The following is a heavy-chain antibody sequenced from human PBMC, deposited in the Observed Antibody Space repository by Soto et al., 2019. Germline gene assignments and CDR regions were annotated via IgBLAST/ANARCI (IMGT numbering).Heavy chain of an antibody. CDR1: GYTFTRYY. V-gene: IGHV1-46*01. D-gene: IGHD1-26*01. CDR2: ISTSGGST. Sequence: ASVKVSCKASGYTFTRYYMHWVRQAPGQGLEWMGIISTSGGSTSYAQKFQGRVTMTRDTSTSTVYMQMNSLRAEDTAVYYCAREGQWDQSRDYWGQGTLVTVSS. CDR3: AREGQWDQSRDY. J-gene: IGHJ4*02.